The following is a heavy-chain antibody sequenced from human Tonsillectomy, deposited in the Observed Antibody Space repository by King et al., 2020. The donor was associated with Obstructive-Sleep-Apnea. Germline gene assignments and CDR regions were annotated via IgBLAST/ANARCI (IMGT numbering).Heavy chain of an antibody. J-gene: IGHJ4*02. CDR3: VKGEAALLWFGESIGGY. CDR1: GFTFSSYA. V-gene: IGHV3-64D*06. CDR2: ISSNGGST. Sequence: VQLVQSGGGLVQPGGSLRLSCSASGFTFSSYAMHWVRQAPGKGLEYVSAISSNGGSTYYADSVKGRFTISRDNSENTVYLQMSSLRAEDTAVYYCVKGEAALLWFGESIGGYWGQGTLVTVSS. D-gene: IGHD3-10*01.